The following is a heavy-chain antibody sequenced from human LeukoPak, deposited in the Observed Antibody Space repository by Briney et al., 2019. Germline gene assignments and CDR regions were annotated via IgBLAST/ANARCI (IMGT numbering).Heavy chain of an antibody. D-gene: IGHD6-13*01. CDR2: INHSGST. Sequence: SETLSLTCAVYGGSFSGYYWSWICQPPGKGLEWIGEINHSGSTNYNPSLKSRVTISVDTSKNQFSLKLSSVTAADTAVYYCARRLGSRLIDPWGQGTLVTVSS. CDR3: ARRLGSRLIDP. CDR1: GGSFSGYY. J-gene: IGHJ5*02. V-gene: IGHV4-34*01.